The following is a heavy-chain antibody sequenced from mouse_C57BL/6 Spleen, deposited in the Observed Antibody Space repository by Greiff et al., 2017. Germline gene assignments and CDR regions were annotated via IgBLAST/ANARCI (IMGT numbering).Heavy chain of an antibody. Sequence: QVQLQQPGAELVKPGASVKLSCKASGYTFTSYWMHWVKQRPGRGLAWIGRIDPTRGGTKYNEKFKSKATLTADKPASTAYLQLSSLTSEDSAVYYCARYYEGYFDYWGQGTTLTVSS. J-gene: IGHJ2*01. CDR2: IDPTRGGT. D-gene: IGHD1-1*01. CDR3: ARYYEGYFDY. V-gene: IGHV1-72*01. CDR1: GYTFTSYW.